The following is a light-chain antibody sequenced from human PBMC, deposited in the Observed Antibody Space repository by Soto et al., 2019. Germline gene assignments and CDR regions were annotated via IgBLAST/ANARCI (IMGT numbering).Light chain of an antibody. CDR3: CSYAGSYTYWV. Sequence: QSALTQPRSVSGSPGQSVTISCTGTSSDVGGYNHVSWYQEYPGKAPKLMIYDVSKRPSGVPDRFSGSKSGNTASLTISGLQAEDEADYYCCSYAGSYTYWVFGGGTKVNVL. CDR2: DVS. CDR1: SSDVGGYNH. V-gene: IGLV2-11*01. J-gene: IGLJ3*02.